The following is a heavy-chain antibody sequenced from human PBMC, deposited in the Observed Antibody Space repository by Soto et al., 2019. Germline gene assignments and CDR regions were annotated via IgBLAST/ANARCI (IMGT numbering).Heavy chain of an antibody. CDR3: ARSLDGNYYYGMDV. D-gene: IGHD3-9*01. Sequence: EVQLVESGGGLVQPGGSLRLSCAASGFTVSSHYMTWFRQAPGKGLDWVSLLYSNGRTYYADSVKGRFTISRDSSKNTLYLQPNSLIAQDTAVYYCARSLDGNYYYGMDVWGQGTTVIVSS. CDR1: GFTVSSHY. J-gene: IGHJ6*02. V-gene: IGHV3-66*02. CDR2: LYSNGRT.